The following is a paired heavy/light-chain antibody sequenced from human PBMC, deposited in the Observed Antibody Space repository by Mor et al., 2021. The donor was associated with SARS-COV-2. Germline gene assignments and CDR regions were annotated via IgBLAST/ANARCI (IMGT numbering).Heavy chain of an antibody. CDR3: ARDFEYYYGSGSYDKGREGYYYGMDV. CDR2: ISSSSSYI. CDR1: GFTFSSYS. D-gene: IGHD3-10*01. J-gene: IGHJ6*02. V-gene: IGHV3-21*01. Sequence: EVQLVESGGGLVKPGGSLRLSCAASGFTFSSYSMNWVRQAPGKGLEWVSSISSSSSYIYYADSVKGRFTISRDNAKNSLYLQMNSLRAEDTAVYYCARDFEYYYGSGSYDKGREGYYYGMDVWGQGTTVTVSS.
Light chain of an antibody. J-gene: IGLJ3*02. CDR2: KDS. CDR3: QSADSSGTSNWV. CDR1: ALPKQY. V-gene: IGLV3-25*03. Sequence: SYELTQPPSVSVSPGQTARITCSGDALPKQYAYWYQQKPGQAPVLVIYKDSERPSGIPERFSGSSSGTTVTLTISGVQAEDEADYYCQSADSSGTSNWVFGGGTKLTVL.